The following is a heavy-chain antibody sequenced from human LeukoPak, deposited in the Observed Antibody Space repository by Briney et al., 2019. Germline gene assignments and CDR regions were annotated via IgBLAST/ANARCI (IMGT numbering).Heavy chain of an antibody. V-gene: IGHV4-59*01. CDR1: GGSIRSYY. Sequence: SETLSLTCTVSGGSIRSYYWSWIRQPPGKGLECIGYIYYSGSTNYNPSLKSRVTISVDTSKNQFSLKLSSVTAADTAVYYCARVQTPSGSGSYSFDYWDQGTLVTVSS. CDR3: ARVQTPSGSGSYSFDY. J-gene: IGHJ4*02. D-gene: IGHD3-10*01. CDR2: IYYSGST.